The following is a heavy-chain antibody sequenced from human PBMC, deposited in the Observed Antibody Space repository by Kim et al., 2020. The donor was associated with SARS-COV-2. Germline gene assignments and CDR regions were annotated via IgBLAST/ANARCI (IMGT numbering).Heavy chain of an antibody. CDR1: GGSISSSSYY. J-gene: IGHJ4*02. Sequence: SETLSLTCTVSGGSISSSSYYWGWIRQPPGKGLEWIGSIYYSGSTYYNPSLKSRVTISVDTSKNQFSLKLSSVTAADTAVYYCARDGELPNYFDYWGQGTLVTVSS. CDR2: IYYSGST. D-gene: IGHD1-26*01. CDR3: ARDGELPNYFDY. V-gene: IGHV4-39*07.